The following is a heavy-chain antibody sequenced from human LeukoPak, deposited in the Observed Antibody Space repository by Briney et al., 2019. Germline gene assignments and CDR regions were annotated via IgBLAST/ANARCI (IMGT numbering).Heavy chain of an antibody. Sequence: SETLSLTCAVYGGSFSGYYWSWIRQPPGKGLEWIGEINHSGSTNYNPSLKSRVTIPVDTSKNQFSLKLSSVTAADTAVYYCASDRGSGSWYGRDYWGQGTLVTVSS. D-gene: IGHD6-13*01. CDR1: GGSFSGYY. CDR2: INHSGST. V-gene: IGHV4-34*01. CDR3: ASDRGSGSWYGRDY. J-gene: IGHJ4*02.